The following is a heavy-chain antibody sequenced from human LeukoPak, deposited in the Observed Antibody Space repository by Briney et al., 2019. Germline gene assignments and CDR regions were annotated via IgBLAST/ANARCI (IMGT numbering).Heavy chain of an antibody. CDR3: ARDAQYYYDDSGYYYLDY. CDR2: IYYTGGT. CDR1: GVSISSGGYY. D-gene: IGHD3-22*01. Sequence: PSETLSLTCTVSGVSISSGGYYWSWIRQHPGKGLEWIGYIYYTGGTYYNPSLKSRVSISVDTSKNQFSLNLSSVTAADTAIYYCARDAQYYYDDSGYYYLDYWGQGTLVTVSS. J-gene: IGHJ4*02. V-gene: IGHV4-31*03.